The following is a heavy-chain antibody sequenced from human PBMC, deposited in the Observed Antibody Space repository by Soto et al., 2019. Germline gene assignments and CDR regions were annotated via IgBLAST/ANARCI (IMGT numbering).Heavy chain of an antibody. V-gene: IGHV3-15*01. CDR1: PFIFGAYG. CDR3: ATVDFWRGYQYFDY. Sequence: GGSLRLSCAAAPFIFGAYGMHWVRQAPGKGLEWVGRIKRKSDGGTTDYAAPIKGRFTNSRYDSKNILYLQMNSLKTEDTAVYYWATVDFWRGYQYFDYWGQGTLVTVAS. J-gene: IGHJ4*02. D-gene: IGHD3-3*01. CDR2: IKRKSDGGTT.